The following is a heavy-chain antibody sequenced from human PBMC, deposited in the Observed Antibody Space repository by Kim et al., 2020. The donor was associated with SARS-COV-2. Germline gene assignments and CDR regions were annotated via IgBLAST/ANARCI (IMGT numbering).Heavy chain of an antibody. CDR3: ARAIDVAAAGTSWFDP. Sequence: SLKSRVTISVDKSKTQFSLELGSVTAADTAVYYCARAIDVAAAGTSWFDPWGQGTLVTVSS. J-gene: IGHJ5*02. D-gene: IGHD6-13*01. V-gene: IGHV4-4*02.